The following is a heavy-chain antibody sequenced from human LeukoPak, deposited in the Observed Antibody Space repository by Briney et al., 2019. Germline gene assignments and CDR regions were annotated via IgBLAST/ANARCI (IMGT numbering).Heavy chain of an antibody. D-gene: IGHD3-3*01. CDR2: IRYDGSNK. CDR3: AIPAFFGVVHYDY. CDR1: GFTFSSYG. Sequence: TGGSLRLSCAASGFTFSSYGMHWVRQAPGKGLEWVAFIRYDGSNKYYADSVKGRFTISRDNSKNTLYLQMNSLRAEDTAVYYCAIPAFFGVVHYDYWGQGTLVTVSS. V-gene: IGHV3-30*02. J-gene: IGHJ4*02.